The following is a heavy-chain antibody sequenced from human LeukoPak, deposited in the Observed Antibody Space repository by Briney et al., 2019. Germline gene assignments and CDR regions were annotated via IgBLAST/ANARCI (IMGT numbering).Heavy chain of an antibody. D-gene: IGHD2-8*01. V-gene: IGHV3-74*01. J-gene: IGHJ4*02. Sequence: PGGSLRLSCAASGFTFSNSWMHWVRQAPGKGLVWVSRSNPDGSTTTYADSVQGRFTISRDNAKNTLYLQMTSLRAEDTAVYFCARGVNGNSDYWGQGTLVTVSS. CDR2: SNPDGSTT. CDR1: GFTFSNSW. CDR3: ARGVNGNSDY.